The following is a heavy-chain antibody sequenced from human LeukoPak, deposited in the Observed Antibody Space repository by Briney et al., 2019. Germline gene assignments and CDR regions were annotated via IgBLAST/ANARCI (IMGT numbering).Heavy chain of an antibody. Sequence: SQTLSLTCTVSCGSISSGDYCWNWIRQPPGEGQEWIGYMSKSGSTYYNPSLKSRVTVSVDTSKNQFSLRMSSVTAADTAVYYCARSAHSSGWYDYWGQGTLVTVSS. D-gene: IGHD6-19*01. J-gene: IGHJ4*02. CDR1: CGSISSGDYC. CDR3: ARSAHSSGWYDY. V-gene: IGHV4-30-4*08. CDR2: MSKSGST.